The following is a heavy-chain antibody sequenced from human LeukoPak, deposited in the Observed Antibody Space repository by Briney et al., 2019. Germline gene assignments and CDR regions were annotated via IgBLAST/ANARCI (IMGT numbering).Heavy chain of an antibody. CDR2: IYYSGST. CDR3: ARTLFSGWTQYYFDY. CDR1: GGSISSYY. D-gene: IGHD6-25*01. V-gene: IGHV4-59*01. J-gene: IGHJ4*02. Sequence: LSLTCTVSGGSISSYYWSWIRQPPGKGLEWIGYIYYSGSTNYNPSLKSRVTISVDTSKNQFSLKLSSVTAADTAVYYCARTLFSGWTQYYFDYWGQGTLVTVSS.